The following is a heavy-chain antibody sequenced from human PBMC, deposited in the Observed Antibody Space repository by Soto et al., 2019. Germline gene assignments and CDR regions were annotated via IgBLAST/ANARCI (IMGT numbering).Heavy chain of an antibody. J-gene: IGHJ6*03. CDR2: ISAYNGNT. V-gene: IGHV1-18*01. CDR1: GYTFTSYG. D-gene: IGHD6-19*01. Sequence: ASVKVSCKASGYTFTSYGISWVRQAPGQGLERMGWISAYNGNTNYAQKLQGRVTMTTDTSTSTAYMELRNLRSDDTAVYYCARGPGESSGWYLYYYYYMDVWGKGTTVTVSS. CDR3: ARGPGESSGWYLYYYYYMDV.